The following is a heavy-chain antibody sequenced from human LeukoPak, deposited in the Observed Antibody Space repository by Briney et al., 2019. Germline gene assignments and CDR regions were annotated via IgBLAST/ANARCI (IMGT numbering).Heavy chain of an antibody. Sequence: GGSLRLSCAASGFTFSSYVISWVRQAPGQGLEWVSAISGSGGSTYYADSVKGRFTISRDNSKNTLYLQMNRLRAEDTAVYYCAKDEYYDFWSGYYAHDYFDYWGQGTLVTVSS. CDR1: GFTFSSYV. D-gene: IGHD3-3*01. V-gene: IGHV3-23*01. CDR3: AKDEYYDFWSGYYAHDYFDY. CDR2: ISGSGGST. J-gene: IGHJ4*02.